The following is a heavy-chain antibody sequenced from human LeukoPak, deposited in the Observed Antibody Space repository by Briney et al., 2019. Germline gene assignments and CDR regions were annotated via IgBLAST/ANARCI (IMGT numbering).Heavy chain of an antibody. Sequence: ASVKVSCKASGYTFTGYHMHWVRQAPGQGLEWMGRINPNSDDTNSAQNFQGRVTMTRDTSISTAYMELSRLRSDDTAVYYCARDYCSSTSCLFDYWGQGTLVTVSS. D-gene: IGHD2-2*01. CDR1: GYTFTGYH. CDR3: ARDYCSSTSCLFDY. J-gene: IGHJ4*02. CDR2: INPNSDDT. V-gene: IGHV1-2*06.